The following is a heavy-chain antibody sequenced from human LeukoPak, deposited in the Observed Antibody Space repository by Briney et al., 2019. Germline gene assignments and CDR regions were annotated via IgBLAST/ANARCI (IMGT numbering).Heavy chain of an antibody. CDR1: GFTFSSYS. CDR2: IISSSSYI. D-gene: IGHD4-23*01. CDR3: ARDGDTVLTRGYYYYMDV. Sequence: GGSLRLSCAASGFTFSSYSMNWVRQAPGKGLEWVSSIISSSSYIYYADSVKGRFTISRDNAKNSLYLQMNSLRAEDTALYYCARDGDTVLTRGYYYYMDVWGKGTTVTVSS. J-gene: IGHJ6*03. V-gene: IGHV3-21*01.